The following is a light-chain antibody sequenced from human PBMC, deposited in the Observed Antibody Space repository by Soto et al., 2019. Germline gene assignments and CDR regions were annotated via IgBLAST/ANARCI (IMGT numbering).Light chain of an antibody. J-gene: IGLJ1*01. CDR1: SSDVGGYNY. Sequence: QSALTQPASVSGSPGQSITISSTGTSSDVGGYNYVSWYQQHPGKAPKLMIYEVSNRPSGVSNRFSGSKSANTASLTISGLQAEDEADYFCSSYGSTSTRYVFGTGTKLTVL. V-gene: IGLV2-14*01. CDR2: EVS. CDR3: SSYGSTSTRYV.